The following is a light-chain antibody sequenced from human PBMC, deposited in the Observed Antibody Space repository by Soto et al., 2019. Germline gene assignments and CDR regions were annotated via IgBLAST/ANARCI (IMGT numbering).Light chain of an antibody. V-gene: IGKV4-1*01. Sequence: DIVMTQSPDSLAVSLGERATINCKSSQSVLYSSNNKNYLAWYQQKPGQPPKLLIYWASTRESGVPDRFSGSGSGTDFTLTISSLQAEDVAVYYCQQSRVFGGGTKVEIK. CDR1: QSVLYSSNNKNY. J-gene: IGKJ4*01. CDR3: QQSRV. CDR2: WAS.